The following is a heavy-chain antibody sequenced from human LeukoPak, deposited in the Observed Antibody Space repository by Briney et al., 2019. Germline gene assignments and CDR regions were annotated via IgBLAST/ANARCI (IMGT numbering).Heavy chain of an antibody. Sequence: SETLSLTCTVSGGSISSYYWSWIRQPAGKGLEWIGRIYTSGSTNYNPSLKSRVTMSVDTSKNHFSLKLSSVTAADTAVYYCAREIVRGHYYYGMDVWGQGTTVTVSS. CDR1: GGSISSYY. D-gene: IGHD2-21*01. V-gene: IGHV4-4*07. J-gene: IGHJ6*02. CDR2: IYTSGST. CDR3: AREIVRGHYYYGMDV.